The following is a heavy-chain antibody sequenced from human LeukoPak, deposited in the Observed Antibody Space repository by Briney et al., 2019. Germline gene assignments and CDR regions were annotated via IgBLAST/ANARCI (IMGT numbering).Heavy chain of an antibody. CDR1: GYTFTSYY. D-gene: IGHD4-17*01. Sequence: ASVKVSCKASGYTFTSYYMHWVRQAPGQGLEGMGMINPSGGSTSYAQKFQGRVTMTRDTSTSTVYMELSSLRSEDTAVYYCARPLNDYGDWKLLDYWGQGTLVTVSS. J-gene: IGHJ4*02. V-gene: IGHV1-46*01. CDR2: INPSGGST. CDR3: ARPLNDYGDWKLLDY.